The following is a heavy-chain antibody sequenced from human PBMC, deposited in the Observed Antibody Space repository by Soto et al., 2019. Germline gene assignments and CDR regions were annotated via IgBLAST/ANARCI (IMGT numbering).Heavy chain of an antibody. CDR2: VSAYNGNT. CDR1: GYTFTRYY. J-gene: IGHJ4*02. Sequence: ASVKVSCKASGYTFTRYYINWVRQSPGRGLEWMGWVSAYNGNTHYEQKLQGRVTLTTDTSTSTAYMELSSLRSEDTAVYYCARSIVVVTALDYWGQGTLVTVSS. V-gene: IGHV1-18*01. CDR3: ARSIVVVTALDY. D-gene: IGHD2-21*02.